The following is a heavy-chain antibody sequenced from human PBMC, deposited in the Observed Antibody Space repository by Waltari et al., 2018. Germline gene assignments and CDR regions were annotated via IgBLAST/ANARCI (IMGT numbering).Heavy chain of an antibody. CDR1: GFTFSDSY. CDR2: ISSSGNTI. Sequence: QVQLVESGGGLIKPGGSLRLSCAASGFTFSDSYLTWLRQAPGQGLEWVSYISSSGNTIYYADSVKGRFTISRDNAKNSMYLQMNSLRTEDTAVYYCATGGGNYGGNSAWGQGTLVTVSS. J-gene: IGHJ4*02. D-gene: IGHD2-21*02. CDR3: ATGGGNYGGNSA. V-gene: IGHV3-11*04.